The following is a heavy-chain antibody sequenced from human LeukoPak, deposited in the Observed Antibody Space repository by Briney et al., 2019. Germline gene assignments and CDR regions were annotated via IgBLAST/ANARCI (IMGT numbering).Heavy chain of an antibody. D-gene: IGHD1-26*01. CDR2: ISSSSSYI. V-gene: IGHV3-21*01. Sequence: GSLKLSCAAFGFTFSSYSMNWVRQAPGKGLEWVSSISSSSSYIYYADSVKGRFTISRDNAKNSLYLQMNSLRAEDTAVYYCASPEMGATMEWGQGTLVTVSS. J-gene: IGHJ4*02. CDR3: ASPEMGATME. CDR1: GFTFSSYS.